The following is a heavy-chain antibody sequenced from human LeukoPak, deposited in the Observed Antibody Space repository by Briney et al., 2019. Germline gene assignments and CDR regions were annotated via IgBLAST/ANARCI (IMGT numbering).Heavy chain of an antibody. D-gene: IGHD1-26*01. Sequence: GGSLRLSCAASGFAFNNYAMTWVRQAPGKGLEWVSNVNDHGDQTYYADFVKGRFTISRDNSKNALFLQMDSLTAEDTAVYYCAKTQWKVGATDYFDYRGQGILVTVSS. CDR3: AKTQWKVGATDYFDY. CDR2: VNDHGDQT. V-gene: IGHV3-23*01. J-gene: IGHJ4*02. CDR1: GFAFNNYA.